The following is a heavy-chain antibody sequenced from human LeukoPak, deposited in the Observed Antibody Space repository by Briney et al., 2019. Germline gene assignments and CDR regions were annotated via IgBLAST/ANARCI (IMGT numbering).Heavy chain of an antibody. V-gene: IGHV3-23*01. CDR2: ISASGGAT. CDR1: GFTFSNYA. CDR3: ARDARDGYGGNPFDY. J-gene: IGHJ4*02. Sequence: GGSMRLSCAASGFTFSNYAMTWVRQAPGKGLEWVSGISASGGATYSADSVKGRFTISRDNSKNTLYLQMNSLRAEDTAVYYCARDARDGYGGNPFDYWGQGTLVTVSS. D-gene: IGHD4-23*01.